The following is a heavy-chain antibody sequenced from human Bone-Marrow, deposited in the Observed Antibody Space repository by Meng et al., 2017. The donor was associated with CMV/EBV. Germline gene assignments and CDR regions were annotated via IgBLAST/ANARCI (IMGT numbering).Heavy chain of an antibody. Sequence: SGYTFIGYYMHWVRQAPGQGFEWMGRINPNSGDTNYAQKFKGRVTMTRDTSLSTAYMELDRPKSDDASVYFCTRGATLYTTSSFDFWGQGTLVTVSS. V-gene: IGHV1-2*06. CDR3: TRGATLYTTSSFDF. CDR2: INPNSGDT. D-gene: IGHD1-26*01. J-gene: IGHJ4*02. CDR1: GYTFIGYY.